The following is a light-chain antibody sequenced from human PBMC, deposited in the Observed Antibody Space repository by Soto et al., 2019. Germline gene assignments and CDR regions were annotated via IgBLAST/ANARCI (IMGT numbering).Light chain of an antibody. CDR2: DVT. J-gene: IGLJ1*01. CDR3: SSYTSTSTL. CDR1: SSDVGGYKY. V-gene: IGLV2-14*01. Sequence: QSVLTQPASVSGSPGQSITISCTGTSSDVGGYKYVSWYQLHPGTAPKLVIYDVTNRPSGVSNRFSGSKSGNTDSLTISGLKGEDEADYFCSSYTSTSTLFGTGTKVTVL.